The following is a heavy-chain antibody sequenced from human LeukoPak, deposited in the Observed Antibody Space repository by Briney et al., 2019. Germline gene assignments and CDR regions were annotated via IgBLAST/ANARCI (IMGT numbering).Heavy chain of an antibody. CDR2: INPSGGST. J-gene: IGHJ5*02. CDR3: ARDGNGANWFDP. CDR1: GYTFTSYY. D-gene: IGHD1-1*01. Sequence: ASVTVSCKASGYTFTSYYMHWVRQAPGQGLEWMGIINPSGGSTSYAQKFQGRVTMTRDTSTSTVYMELSSLRSEDTAVYYCARDGNGANWFDPWGQGTLVTVSS. V-gene: IGHV1-46*01.